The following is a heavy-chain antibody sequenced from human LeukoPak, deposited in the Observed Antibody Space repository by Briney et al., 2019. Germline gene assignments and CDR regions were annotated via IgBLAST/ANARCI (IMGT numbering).Heavy chain of an antibody. V-gene: IGHV1-18*01. CDR1: GYTLTSYG. Sequence: GASVKVSCKASGYTLTSYGISWVRQAPGQGLEWMGWISAYNGNTNYAQKLQGRVTMTTDTSTSTAYMELRSLRSDDTAVYYCARDRHYYGSGALGWFDPWGQGTLVTVSS. D-gene: IGHD3-10*01. CDR2: ISAYNGNT. CDR3: ARDRHYYGSGALGWFDP. J-gene: IGHJ5*02.